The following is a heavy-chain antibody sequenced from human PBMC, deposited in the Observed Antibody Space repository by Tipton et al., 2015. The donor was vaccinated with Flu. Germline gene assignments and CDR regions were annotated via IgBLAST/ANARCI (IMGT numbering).Heavy chain of an antibody. D-gene: IGHD6-19*01. Sequence: AVSGFTFSNYWMHWVRQAPGKGLVWVSHINSDGSSTSYADSVKGRFTISRDNAKNTLSLQMNSLRAEDTAVYYCAREGSGCRSADYLGQVNLVSVSS. V-gene: IGHV3-74*01. CDR2: INSDGSST. J-gene: IGHJ4*02. CDR1: GFTFSNYW. CDR3: AREGSGCRSADY.